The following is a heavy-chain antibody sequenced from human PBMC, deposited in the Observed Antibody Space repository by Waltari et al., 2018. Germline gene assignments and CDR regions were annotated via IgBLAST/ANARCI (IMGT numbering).Heavy chain of an antibody. D-gene: IGHD3-3*01. J-gene: IGHJ4*02. Sequence: QVQLVVSGGGVVQPGRSRRLSWAASGFPVSSYGRHWVRQAPGKGLEWVAVISYDGSNKYYADSVKGRFTISRDNSKNTLYLQMNSLRAEDTAVYYCAKNVYYDFWSGYLFDFWGQGTLVTVHS. CDR3: AKNVYYDFWSGYLFDF. CDR1: GFPVSSYG. CDR2: ISYDGSNK. V-gene: IGHV3-30*18.